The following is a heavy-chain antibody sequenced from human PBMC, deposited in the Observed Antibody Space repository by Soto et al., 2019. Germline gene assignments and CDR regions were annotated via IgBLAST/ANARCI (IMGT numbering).Heavy chain of an antibody. D-gene: IGHD4-17*01. Sequence: GGSLRLSCAASGFTFSSYAMSWVRQAPGKGLEWVSAIGGSGGGTYYADSVKGRFTISRDNSKNTLYLQMNSLRAEDTAVYYCAKEPTTTVITPAGYWGQGTLVTVSS. V-gene: IGHV3-23*01. CDR1: GFTFSSYA. CDR2: IGGSGGGT. J-gene: IGHJ4*02. CDR3: AKEPTTTVITPAGY.